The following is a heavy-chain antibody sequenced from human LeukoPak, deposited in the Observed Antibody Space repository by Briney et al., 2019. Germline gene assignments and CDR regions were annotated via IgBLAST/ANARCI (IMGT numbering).Heavy chain of an antibody. Sequence: SVKVSCKASGGTFSSYAISWVRQAPGQGLEWMGRIIPIFGIANYAQKFQGRVTITADKSTSTAYMELSSLRSEDTAVYYCARALRRDGYNWAFDYWGQGTLVTVAS. CDR2: IIPIFGIA. CDR1: GGTFSSYA. D-gene: IGHD5-24*01. V-gene: IGHV1-69*04. CDR3: ARALRRDGYNWAFDY. J-gene: IGHJ4*02.